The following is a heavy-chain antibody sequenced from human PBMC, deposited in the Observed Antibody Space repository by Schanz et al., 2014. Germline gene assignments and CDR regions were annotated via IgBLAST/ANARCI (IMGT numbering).Heavy chain of an antibody. D-gene: IGHD6-13*01. CDR1: GFSLDFFA. CDR2: FNDGGVNK. J-gene: IGHJ4*02. CDR3: AKSQGSSFDS. Sequence: EVHLLESGGGLVEPGGSLRLSCATSGFSLDFFAVSWVRQAPGKGLEWVSSFNDGGVNKYYADSVKGRFTISSDNSKSTLYLQMSSLRAEDTAVYYCAKSQGSSFDSWGQGTLVTVSS. V-gene: IGHV3-23*01.